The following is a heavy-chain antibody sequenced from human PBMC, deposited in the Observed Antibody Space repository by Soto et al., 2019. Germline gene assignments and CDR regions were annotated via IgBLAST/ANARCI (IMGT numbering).Heavy chain of an antibody. Sequence: GESLKISCRGSGYSFPSYWISWVRQTPGAGLELMGIIYGGDSETRYSPSFRGHITISADRSISTAYLQWSSLRASDSATYYCARHTSDRYRMEVWGQGTTVTVSS. CDR3: ARHTSDRYRMEV. CDR2: IYGGDSET. CDR1: GYSFPSYW. J-gene: IGHJ6*02. V-gene: IGHV5-51*01. D-gene: IGHD2-2*01.